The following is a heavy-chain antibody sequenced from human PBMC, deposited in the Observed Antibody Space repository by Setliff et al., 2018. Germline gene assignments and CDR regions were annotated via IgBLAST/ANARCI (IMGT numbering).Heavy chain of an antibody. CDR1: GGTFSSYA. CDR2: IIPILGIA. J-gene: IGHJ3*02. V-gene: IGHV1-69*10. CDR3: ARVDGYNSAFDI. D-gene: IGHD5-12*01. Sequence: SVKVSCKASGGTFSSYAISWVRQAPGQGLEWMGGIIPILGIANYAQKFQGRVTITADESTSTAYMELSSLRSDDTAVYYCARVDGYNSAFDIWGQGTMVTVSS.